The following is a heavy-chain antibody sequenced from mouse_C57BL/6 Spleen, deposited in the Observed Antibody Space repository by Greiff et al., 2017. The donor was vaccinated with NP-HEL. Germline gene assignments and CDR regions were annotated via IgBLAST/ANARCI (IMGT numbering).Heavy chain of an antibody. CDR2: IYPSDSET. J-gene: IGHJ1*03. CDR1: GYTFTSYW. CDR3: ARSLFDWYFDV. V-gene: IGHV1-61*01. Sequence: QVQLQQPGAELVKPGASVKLSCKASGYTFTSYWMHWVKQRPGQGLEWIGNIYPSDSETHYNQKFKDKATLTVDKSSSTAYMQLSSLTSEDSAVYYCARSLFDWYFDVWGTGTTVTVSS.